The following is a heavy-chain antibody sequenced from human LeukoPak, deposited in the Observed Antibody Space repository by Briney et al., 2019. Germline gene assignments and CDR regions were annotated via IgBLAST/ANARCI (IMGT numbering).Heavy chain of an antibody. D-gene: IGHD3-3*01. Sequence: SVKVSCKASGGTFSSYAISWVRQAPGQGREWMGGIIPIFGTANYAQKFQGRVTITADESTSTAYMELSSLRSEDTAVYYCARNQRVGFLEWPRHFDYWGQGTLVTVSS. J-gene: IGHJ4*02. CDR1: GGTFSSYA. CDR2: IIPIFGTA. CDR3: ARNQRVGFLEWPRHFDY. V-gene: IGHV1-69*13.